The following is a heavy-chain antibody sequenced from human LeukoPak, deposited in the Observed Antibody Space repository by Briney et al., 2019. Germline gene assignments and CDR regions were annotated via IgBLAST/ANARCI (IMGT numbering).Heavy chain of an antibody. CDR3: ARGPDYGDLIDY. CDR1: GGTFSSYA. Sequence: SVKVSCKASGGTFSSYAISWVRQAPGQGLEWMGGIIPIFGTANYAQKFQGRVTITADESTSTAYMELSSLRSEDTAVYYCARGPDYGDLIDYWGQGTLVTVSS. V-gene: IGHV1-69*13. D-gene: IGHD4-17*01. CDR2: IIPIFGTA. J-gene: IGHJ4*02.